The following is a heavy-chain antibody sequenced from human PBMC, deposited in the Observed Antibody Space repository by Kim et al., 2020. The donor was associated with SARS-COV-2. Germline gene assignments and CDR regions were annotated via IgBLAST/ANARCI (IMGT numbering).Heavy chain of an antibody. CDR3: ARDHKSFWSGYSTNYYYYG. CDR2: IYYSGST. CDR1: GGSISSYY. V-gene: IGHV4-59*13. J-gene: IGHJ6*01. Sequence: SETLSLTCTVSGGSISSYYWSWIRQPPGKGLEWIGYIYYSGSTNYNPSLKSRVTISVDTSKNQFSLKLSSVTAADTAVYYCARDHKSFWSGYSTNYYYYG. D-gene: IGHD3-3*01.